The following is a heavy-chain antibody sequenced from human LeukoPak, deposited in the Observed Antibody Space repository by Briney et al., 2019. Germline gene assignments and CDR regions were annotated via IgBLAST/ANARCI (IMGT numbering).Heavy chain of an antibody. D-gene: IGHD2-21*01. Sequence: GGSLRLSCVASRFTFSNYWMTWVRQAPGKGLERVANINKDGGEKYYMESVKGRGTISRDNSKNTLYLQMNSLRAEDTAVYYCAKEVSIISRGLDYWGQGILVTVSS. V-gene: IGHV3-7*03. J-gene: IGHJ4*02. CDR3: AKEVSIISRGLDY. CDR2: INKDGGEK. CDR1: RFTFSNYW.